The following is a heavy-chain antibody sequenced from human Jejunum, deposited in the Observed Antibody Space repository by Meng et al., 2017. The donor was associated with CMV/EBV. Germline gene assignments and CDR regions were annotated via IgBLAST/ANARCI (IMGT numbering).Heavy chain of an antibody. Sequence: FSTYWIGWVRQLPGKGLEWMGIILPSNSDTRYGPSFEGQVTMSADKSSSTAYLEWSSLQASDSGMYYCARQDYFGSGTYHHWFDPWGPGTLVTVSS. D-gene: IGHD3-10*01. CDR1: FSTYW. V-gene: IGHV5-51*01. CDR2: ILPSNSDT. J-gene: IGHJ5*02. CDR3: ARQDYFGSGTYHHWFDP.